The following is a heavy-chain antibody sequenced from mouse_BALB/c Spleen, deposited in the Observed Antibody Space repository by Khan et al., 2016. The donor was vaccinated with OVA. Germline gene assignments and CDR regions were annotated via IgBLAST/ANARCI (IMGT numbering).Heavy chain of an antibody. D-gene: IGHD3-3*01. CDR3: ARGTCDY. V-gene: IGHV1S135*01. Sequence: EVQLQESGPELMRPGSSVNISCKASGYSFTSYYIHWVTQSHGKSLEWIGYIDPFNGGTDYNQKFKGTATLTVDKSSNTAYMHLSSLTSEDSDVLYWARGTCDYWGHGALVTVS. J-gene: IGHJ3*01. CDR2: IDPFNGGT. CDR1: GYSFTSYY.